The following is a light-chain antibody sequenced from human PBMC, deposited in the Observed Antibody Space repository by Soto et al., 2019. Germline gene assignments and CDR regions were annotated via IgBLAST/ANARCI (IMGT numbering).Light chain of an antibody. Sequence: EIGLTQSPGTLSLSPGERATLSCRASQSVSASYFAWYQHKPGQAPRLLIYGASSMATGIPDRFSGSGSGTDFTLTISILEPEDLAVSYSQHYGLSPYTFCQGTKLE. CDR1: QSVSASY. CDR3: QHYGLSPYT. J-gene: IGKJ2*01. CDR2: GAS. V-gene: IGKV3-20*01.